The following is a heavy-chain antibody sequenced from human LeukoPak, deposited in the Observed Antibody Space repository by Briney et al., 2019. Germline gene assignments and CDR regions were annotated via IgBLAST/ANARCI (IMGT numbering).Heavy chain of an antibody. D-gene: IGHD3-22*01. CDR1: GFTFSSYD. CDR2: IGTAGDT. CDR3: AREMCYYDSSGYYYSSAFDI. Sequence: GGSLRLYCAAAGFTFSSYDMHWVRQATGKGLEWVSAIGTAGDTYYPGSVESGFTISRENAKNSFYLQMNRLRAGDTAVYYCAREMCYYDSSGYYYSSAFDIWGQRAMVTVSS. J-gene: IGHJ3*02. V-gene: IGHV3-13*01.